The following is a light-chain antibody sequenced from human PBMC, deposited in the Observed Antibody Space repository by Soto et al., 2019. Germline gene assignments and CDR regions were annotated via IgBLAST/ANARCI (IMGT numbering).Light chain of an antibody. CDR3: MQALQTPLT. J-gene: IGKJ3*01. CDR1: QSLLHSNGYTY. CDR2: WSS. V-gene: IGKV2-28*01. Sequence: DIAMTQSPLSLSVAPGEPASISCTSSQSLLHSNGYTYLDWYLQKPGQSPQLLIYWSSNRASGVPDRFSGSGSGTDFTLKISRVEAEDVGVYYCMQALQTPLTFGPGTKGDIK.